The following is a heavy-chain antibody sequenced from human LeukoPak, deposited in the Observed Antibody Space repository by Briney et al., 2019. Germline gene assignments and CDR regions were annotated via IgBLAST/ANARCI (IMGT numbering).Heavy chain of an antibody. V-gene: IGHV3-9*01. D-gene: IGHD4-17*01. J-gene: IGHJ4*02. Sequence: GRSLRLSCAASGFTFDDYAMHWVRQAPGKGLEWVSGISWNSGSIGYADSVKGRFTISRDNAKNSLYLQMNSLRAEDTALYYCAKEIRYGDSFVFDYRGQGTLVTVSS. CDR2: ISWNSGSI. CDR3: AKEIRYGDSFVFDY. CDR1: GFTFDDYA.